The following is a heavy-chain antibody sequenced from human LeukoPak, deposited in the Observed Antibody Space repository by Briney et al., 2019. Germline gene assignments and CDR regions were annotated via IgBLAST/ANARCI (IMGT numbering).Heavy chain of an antibody. D-gene: IGHD7-27*01. CDR1: GFTFSICS. Sequence: GGSLRLSCEASGFTFSICSVNWVRQAPGKGLEWVSSMSANSFSIHYGESVKVRFTISRDNAKNSLHLQMNSLRVEDTGIYYCAREAPGDEAFDIWGQGTMVIVSS. CDR2: MSANSFSI. CDR3: AREAPGDEAFDI. V-gene: IGHV3-21*01. J-gene: IGHJ3*02.